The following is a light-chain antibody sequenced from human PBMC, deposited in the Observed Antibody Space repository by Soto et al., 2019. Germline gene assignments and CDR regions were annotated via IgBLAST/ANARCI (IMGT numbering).Light chain of an antibody. CDR2: DVS. J-gene: IGKJ1*01. Sequence: DIQVTQSPSTLSASVGDRVTITCRASQSVSRWLAWYQQKPGRAPKLLIYDVSSLGSGVPSRFSGSGFGTEFTLTISSLQPDDSAIYYCQQYGIHWTFGQGTKVDLK. CDR3: QQYGIHWT. V-gene: IGKV1-5*01. CDR1: QSVSRW.